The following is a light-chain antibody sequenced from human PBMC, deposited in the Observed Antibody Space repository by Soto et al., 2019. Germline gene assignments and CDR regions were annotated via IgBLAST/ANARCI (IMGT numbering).Light chain of an antibody. V-gene: IGKV4-1*01. CDR1: QSVFYNTNNKDY. J-gene: IGKJ4*01. Sequence: DIVMTQSPDSLAVSLGERANINCKPSQSVFYNTNNKDYIAWYQHKPGQPAKLLIYWASTRESGVPDRLSGSGSGRDFTLAISSVQPEDVAVYCCQQYYGTPLPFGGGTKVELK. CDR2: WAS. CDR3: QQYYGTPLP.